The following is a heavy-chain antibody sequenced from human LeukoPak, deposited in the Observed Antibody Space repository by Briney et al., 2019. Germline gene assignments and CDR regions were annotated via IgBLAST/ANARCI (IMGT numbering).Heavy chain of an antibody. D-gene: IGHD3-10*01. CDR2: IWYDGSNQ. J-gene: IGHJ6*03. CDR3: ARDRPLLWFGEYDYYMDV. CDR1: GFSFSSYG. V-gene: IGHV3-33*01. Sequence: GGSLRLSCAAAGFSFSSYGMHWVRQAPGKGLEWVAFIWYDGSNQDYADSVKGRFTISRDNSKNTLDLQMNSLRAEDTAVYYCARDRPLLWFGEYDYYMDVWGKGTTVTVSS.